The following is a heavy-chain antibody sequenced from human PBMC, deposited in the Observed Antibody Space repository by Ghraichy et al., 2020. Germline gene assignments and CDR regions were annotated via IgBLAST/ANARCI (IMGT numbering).Heavy chain of an antibody. V-gene: IGHV3-53*01. Sequence: LSLTCAASGFTVSSNYMSWVRQAPGKGLEWVSVIYSGGSTYYADSVKGRFTISRDNSKNTLYLQMNSLRAEDTAVYYCAGEYYYYGMDVWGQGTTVTVSS. J-gene: IGHJ6*02. CDR2: IYSGGST. CDR3: AGEYYYYGMDV. CDR1: GFTVSSNY.